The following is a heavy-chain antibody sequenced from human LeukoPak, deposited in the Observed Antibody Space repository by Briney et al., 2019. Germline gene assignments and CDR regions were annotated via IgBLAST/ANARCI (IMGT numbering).Heavy chain of an antibody. Sequence: GGSLRLSCAASGFTFSSYAMHWVRQAPGKGLEYVSAISSNGGSTYYANSVKGRFTISRDNSKNTLYLQMGSLRAEDMAVYYCARENGTTGYFDYWGQGTLVTVSS. J-gene: IGHJ4*02. CDR1: GFTFSSYA. CDR3: ARENGTTGYFDY. V-gene: IGHV3-64*01. CDR2: ISSNGGST. D-gene: IGHD1-1*01.